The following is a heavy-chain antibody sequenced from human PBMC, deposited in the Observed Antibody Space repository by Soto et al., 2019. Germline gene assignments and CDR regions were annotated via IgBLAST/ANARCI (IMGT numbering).Heavy chain of an antibody. CDR3: ARGRYCLTGRCFPNWFDS. Sequence: PSETLSLTCSFSGDSISTVGYFWAWIRQPPGQALEYIGYIYKSTTTYYNPSFESRVAISLDTSKSQFSLTVTSVTAADTAVYFCARGRYCLTGRCFPNWFDSWGQGTLVTVS. D-gene: IGHD2-15*01. CDR1: GDSISTVGYF. CDR2: IYKSTTT. V-gene: IGHV4-30-4*01. J-gene: IGHJ5*01.